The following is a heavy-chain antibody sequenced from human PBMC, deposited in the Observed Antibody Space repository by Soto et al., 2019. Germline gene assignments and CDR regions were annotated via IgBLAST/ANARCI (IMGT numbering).Heavy chain of an antibody. Sequence: ESGGTLVKPGVSRRLSCATSGFTFSHYYMSWIRQAPGKGLEWVSYISSSSTYTNYADSVKGRFTISRDDARNSLYLQMNSLRAEDTAVYYCATEYYGRLDSWGQGTLVNVSS. CDR2: ISSSSTYT. J-gene: IGHJ4*02. D-gene: IGHD4-17*01. CDR3: ATEYYGRLDS. V-gene: IGHV3-11*05. CDR1: GFTFSHYY.